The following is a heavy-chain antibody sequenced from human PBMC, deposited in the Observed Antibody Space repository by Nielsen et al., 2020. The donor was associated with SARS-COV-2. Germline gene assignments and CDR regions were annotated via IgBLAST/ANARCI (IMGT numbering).Heavy chain of an antibody. V-gene: IGHV3-30*19. J-gene: IGHJ5*02. Sequence: GESLKISCAASGFTFSSYGMHWVRQAPGKGLEWVAVISYDGSNKYYADSVKGRFTISRDNSKNTLYLQMNSLRAEDTAVYYCARDPEGYCSGGSCYSSWFDPWGQGTLVTVSS. D-gene: IGHD2-15*01. CDR3: ARDPEGYCSGGSCYSSWFDP. CDR2: ISYDGSNK. CDR1: GFTFSSYG.